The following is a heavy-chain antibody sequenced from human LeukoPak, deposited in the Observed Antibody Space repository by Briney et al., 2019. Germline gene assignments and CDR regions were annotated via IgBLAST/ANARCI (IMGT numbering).Heavy chain of an antibody. J-gene: IGHJ4*02. D-gene: IGHD4-11*01. Sequence: GRSLRLSCAASGFTFSSYSMNWVRQAPGKGLEWVSSISSSSSYIYYADSVKGRFTISRDNAKNSLYLQMNSLRAEDTAVYYCARGTVSNFDYWGQGTLVTVSS. V-gene: IGHV3-21*01. CDR1: GFTFSSYS. CDR3: ARGTVSNFDY. CDR2: ISSSSSYI.